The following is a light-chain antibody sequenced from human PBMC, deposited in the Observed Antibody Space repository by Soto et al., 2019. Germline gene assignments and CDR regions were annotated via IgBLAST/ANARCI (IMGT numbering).Light chain of an antibody. CDR1: SSDVGNYND. J-gene: IGLJ2*01. Sequence: QSVLTQPASVSVSPGQSITISCTGTSSDVGNYNDVSWYQQFPGNAPKLMIYDVTNLCSGVSNRFSGSKPGNTASLTMSGFQGEGEGDYYCSSYRSSTTAVVFGGGTKLTVL. CDR2: DVT. V-gene: IGLV2-14*03. CDR3: SSYRSSTTAVV.